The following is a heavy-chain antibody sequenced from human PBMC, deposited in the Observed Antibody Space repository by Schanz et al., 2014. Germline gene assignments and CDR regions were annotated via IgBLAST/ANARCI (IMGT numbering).Heavy chain of an antibody. J-gene: IGHJ3*02. D-gene: IGHD7-27*01. CDR3: ARENVNWEGFDI. Sequence: QVQLVESGGGLVKPGGSLRLSCAASGFIFNDYYMNWIRQAPGKGLEWISYISRDGTTSYYADSVKGRFTISRDNAKNSLYLEMTSLRGEDTAVCYCARENVNWEGFDIWGQGTVVAVSS. CDR1: GFIFNDYY. V-gene: IGHV3-11*01. CDR2: ISRDGTTS.